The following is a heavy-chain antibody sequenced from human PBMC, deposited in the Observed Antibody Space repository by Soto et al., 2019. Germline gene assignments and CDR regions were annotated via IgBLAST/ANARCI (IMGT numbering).Heavy chain of an antibody. Sequence: SETLSLTCAFSVCSISSGCFWGWIRQPPGKGLEWIANMYHDGNTHYNPSLKSRVTMSVDTSKNQFSLKLNSVTAADTAVYYCARESYSGYHSYEYWGQGILVSVSS. CDR1: VCSISSGCF. CDR3: ARESYSGYHSYEY. V-gene: IGHV4-38-2*02. J-gene: IGHJ4*02. CDR2: MYHDGNT. D-gene: IGHD5-12*01.